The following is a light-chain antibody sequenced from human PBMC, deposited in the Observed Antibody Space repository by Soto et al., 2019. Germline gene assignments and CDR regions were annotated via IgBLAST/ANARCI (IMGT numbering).Light chain of an antibody. CDR2: DVT. V-gene: IGLV2-14*01. J-gene: IGLJ3*02. CDR3: SSYTPTVTLVVV. Sequence: ALTQPASVSGSPGQSITISCTGTSSDIGSYNYVSWYQQHPGKAPKFMIYDVTSRPSGVSSRFSGSKSGNTASLTISGLQAEDEADYYCSSYTPTVTLVVVFGGGTKLTVL. CDR1: SSDIGSYNY.